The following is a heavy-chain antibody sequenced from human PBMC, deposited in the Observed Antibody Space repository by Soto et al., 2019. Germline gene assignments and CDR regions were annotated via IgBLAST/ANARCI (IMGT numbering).Heavy chain of an antibody. CDR3: ARDPSDFYYDLWSGSSNWFDP. CDR2: ISSSSSYI. V-gene: IGHV3-21*01. CDR1: GFTFSSYS. J-gene: IGHJ5*02. Sequence: EVQLVECGGGLVKPGGSLRLSCAASGFTFSSYSMNWVRQAPGKGLEWVSSISSSSSYIYYADSVKGRFTISRDNAKNSLYLQMNRLRAEDTAVYYCARDPSDFYYDLWSGSSNWFDPWGQGTLVTVSS. D-gene: IGHD3-3*01.